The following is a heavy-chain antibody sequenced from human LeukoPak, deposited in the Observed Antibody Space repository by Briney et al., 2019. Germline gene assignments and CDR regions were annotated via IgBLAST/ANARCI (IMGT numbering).Heavy chain of an antibody. CDR2: ISGSGGST. Sequence: GGSLRLSCAASGFTFSSYGMSWVRQAPGKGLEWVSAISGSGGSTYYADSVKGRFTISRDNSKNTLYLQMNSLRAEDTAVYYCARPEADYYDSSGYYGFWVYWGQGTLVTVSS. V-gene: IGHV3-23*01. D-gene: IGHD3-22*01. J-gene: IGHJ4*02. CDR3: ARPEADYYDSSGYYGFWVY. CDR1: GFTFSSYG.